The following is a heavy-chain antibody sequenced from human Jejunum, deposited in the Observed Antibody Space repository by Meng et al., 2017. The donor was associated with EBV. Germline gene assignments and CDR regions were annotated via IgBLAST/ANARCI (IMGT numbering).Heavy chain of an antibody. J-gene: IGHJ2*01. Sequence: LGGFGGGVVPPGRSPGPRCAGSGFTLRNDGWHCGGQAPGRGLGLVPLLWSDESNTNYADSVQVRFTISTDKSKNTLYLHMNILRVEDTAVSYCATDSDTSGRHWYFDLWGRGTLVTVSS. V-gene: IGHV3-33*01. CDR3: ATDSDTSGRHWYFDL. CDR2: LWSDESNT. CDR1: GFTLRNDG. D-gene: IGHD6-19*01.